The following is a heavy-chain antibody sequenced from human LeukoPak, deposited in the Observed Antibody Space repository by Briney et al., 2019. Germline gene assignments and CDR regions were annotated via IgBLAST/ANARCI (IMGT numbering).Heavy chain of an antibody. D-gene: IGHD6-13*01. CDR3: ARSSWYSLRFDY. V-gene: IGHV3-30-3*01. CDR1: GFTFSSYA. Sequence: GGSLRLSCAASGFTFSSYAMHWVRQAPGKGLEWVAVISYDGSNKYYADSVKGRFTISRDNSKNTLYLQMNSLRAEDTAVYYCARSSWYSLRFDYWGQGTLVTVSS. CDR2: ISYDGSNK. J-gene: IGHJ4*02.